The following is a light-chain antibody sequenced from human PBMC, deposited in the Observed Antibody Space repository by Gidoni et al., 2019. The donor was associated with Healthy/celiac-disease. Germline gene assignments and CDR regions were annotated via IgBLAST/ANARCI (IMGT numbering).Light chain of an antibody. J-gene: IGKJ2*01. Sequence: EIVLTPSPVTLSLSPGERATLSCRASQSVSISYLAWYQQKPGQAPRLLIYGASSRATGIPDRFSGSESGTDFTLTISRLEPEDFAVYYCQQYGSSHTFGQGTKLEIK. CDR2: GAS. V-gene: IGKV3-20*01. CDR3: QQYGSSHT. CDR1: QSVSISY.